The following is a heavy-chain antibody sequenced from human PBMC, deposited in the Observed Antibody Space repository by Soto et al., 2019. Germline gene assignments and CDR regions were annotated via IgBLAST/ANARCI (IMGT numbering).Heavy chain of an antibody. Sequence: QGTLKESGPTLVKPTQTLTLTCSFSGFSLSTSGVGVSWIRQSPGKALEWLALIYWSGDEHYRPSLKSRLTIIKDTSKNHVVLIMTDMNPVDTATYYCALGLETLPVFAFDIWGQGTMVTVSS. V-gene: IGHV2-5*01. CDR3: ALGLETLPVFAFDI. CDR1: GFSLSTSGVG. CDR2: IYWSGDE. J-gene: IGHJ3*02.